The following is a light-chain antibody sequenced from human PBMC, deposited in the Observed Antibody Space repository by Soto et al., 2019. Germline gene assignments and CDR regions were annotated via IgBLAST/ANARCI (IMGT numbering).Light chain of an antibody. Sequence: QAVVTQPASVSGSPGQSITISCTGTSSDVGGYNYVSWYQQHPGKAPKLMIYDVSNRPSGVSNRFSGSKSGNTASLTISGLQAEDEADYYCSSYTSSSTHDVVFGGGTKLTVL. CDR3: SSYTSSSTHDVV. CDR2: DVS. V-gene: IGLV2-14*01. CDR1: SSDVGGYNY. J-gene: IGLJ2*01.